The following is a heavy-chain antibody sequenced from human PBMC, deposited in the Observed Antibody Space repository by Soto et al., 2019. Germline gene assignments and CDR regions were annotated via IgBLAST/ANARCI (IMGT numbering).Heavy chain of an antibody. CDR1: GGTLSSYA. D-gene: IGHD3-9*01. CDR3: ARERRYFDWKSPIYYYYGMDV. Sequence: GVSVKVCSKASGGTLSSYAISLARQATGQGLEWMGGIIPIFGTADYAQKFQGRVTITADESTSTAYMELSSLRSEDTAVYYCARERRYFDWKSPIYYYYGMDVWGQGTTVTVSS. J-gene: IGHJ6*02. CDR2: IIPIFGTA. V-gene: IGHV1-69*01.